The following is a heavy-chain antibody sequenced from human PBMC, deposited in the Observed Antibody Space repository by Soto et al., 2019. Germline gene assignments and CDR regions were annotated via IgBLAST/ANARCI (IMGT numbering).Heavy chain of an antibody. CDR2: INLAGGT. V-gene: IGHV4-34*01. CDR3: ARNQRIFDILTGYYKGPFNS. CDR1: SGSFSGHF. J-gene: IGHJ4*02. Sequence: SETLSLTCAVYSGSFSGHFWSWIRQPPGKGLEWIGEINLAGGTNYNPSLKSRVTISIDKSNNQFFLKLTSVTAADKAVYYCARNQRIFDILTGYYKGPFNSWGQGTLVTGSS. D-gene: IGHD3-9*01.